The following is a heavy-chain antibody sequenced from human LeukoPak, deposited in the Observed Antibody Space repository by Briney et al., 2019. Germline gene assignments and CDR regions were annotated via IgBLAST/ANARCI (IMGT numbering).Heavy chain of an antibody. CDR3: ARGRPNTYYYDSSGYYDDAVDI. Sequence: SETLSLTCTVSGSSISSYYWSWIRQPPGKGLEWIGYIYRSVRTNYVPSLKSRVTMSVDRSKNQFSLKLSSVTAADTAVYYCARGRPNTYYYDSSGYYDDAVDIWGQGTMVTVSS. D-gene: IGHD3-22*01. CDR1: GSSISSYY. CDR2: IYRSVRT. V-gene: IGHV4-59*12. J-gene: IGHJ3*02.